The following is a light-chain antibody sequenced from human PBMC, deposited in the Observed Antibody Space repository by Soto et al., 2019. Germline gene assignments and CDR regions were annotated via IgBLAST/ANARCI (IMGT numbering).Light chain of an antibody. CDR3: QQYGSSPRT. Sequence: EIVLTQSPGTLSLSPGERATLSCRASQSVSSSYLAWYQQKPGQATRLLIYGASSRATGIPDRFSGSGSGTDFTLTISRREPEDFAVYYCQQYGSSPRTFGQGTKVEIK. V-gene: IGKV3-20*01. CDR2: GAS. CDR1: QSVSSSY. J-gene: IGKJ1*01.